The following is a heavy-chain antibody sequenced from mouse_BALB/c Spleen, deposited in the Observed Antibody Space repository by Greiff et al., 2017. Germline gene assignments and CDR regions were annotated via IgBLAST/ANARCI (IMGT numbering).Heavy chain of an antibody. J-gene: IGHJ1*01. CDR3: ARSILRALYWYFDV. CDR2: INPGSGGT. D-gene: IGHD1-1*01. CDR1: GYAFTNYL. V-gene: IGHV1-54*01. Sequence: QVQLKQSGAELVRPGTSVKVSCKASGYAFTNYLIEWVKQRPGQGLEWIGVINPGSGGTNYNEKFKGKATLTADKSSSTAYMQLSSLTSDDSAVYFCARSILRALYWYFDVWGAGTTVTVSS.